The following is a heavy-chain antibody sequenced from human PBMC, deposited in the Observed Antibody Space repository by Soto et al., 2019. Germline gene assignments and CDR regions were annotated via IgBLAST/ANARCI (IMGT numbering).Heavy chain of an antibody. Sequence: ASVKVSCKASGFTFTSSAVQWVRQARGQRLEWIGWIVVGSGNTNYAQKFQERVTITRDMSTSTAYMELSSLRSEDTAVYYCAAEILGSSSPFFDPWGQGTLVTVSS. CDR3: AAEILGSSSPFFDP. D-gene: IGHD6-6*01. CDR2: IVVGSGNT. V-gene: IGHV1-58*01. J-gene: IGHJ5*02. CDR1: GFTFTSSA.